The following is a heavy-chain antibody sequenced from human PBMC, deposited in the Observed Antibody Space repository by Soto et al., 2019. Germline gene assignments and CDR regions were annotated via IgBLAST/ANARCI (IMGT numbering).Heavy chain of an antibody. Sequence: QVQLVQSGAEVKKPGSSVTVSCTASGATFSTYTIGWVRQAPGQGLEWMGAIIPIFGTTNYAQKFQGRVTITADKSASTVYMELSSLTSADTALYYCAKKRVGRWGHWFDPWGQGTLVTVSS. J-gene: IGHJ5*02. CDR3: AKKRVGRWGHWFDP. V-gene: IGHV1-69*06. CDR2: IIPIFGTT. D-gene: IGHD3-16*01. CDR1: GATFSTYT.